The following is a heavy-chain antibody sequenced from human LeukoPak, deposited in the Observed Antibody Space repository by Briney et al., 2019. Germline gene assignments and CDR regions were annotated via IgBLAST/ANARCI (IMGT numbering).Heavy chain of an antibody. Sequence: GGSLRLSCAASGFTFNSYAMSWVRQAPGKGLEWVANIKQDGSEKYYVDSVKGRFTISRDNAKNSLYLQMNSLRAEDTAVYYCARSVYSSGWYRTYYFDYWGQGTLVTVSS. CDR3: ARSVYSSGWYRTYYFDY. J-gene: IGHJ4*02. CDR2: IKQDGSEK. CDR1: GFTFNSYA. D-gene: IGHD6-19*01. V-gene: IGHV3-7*01.